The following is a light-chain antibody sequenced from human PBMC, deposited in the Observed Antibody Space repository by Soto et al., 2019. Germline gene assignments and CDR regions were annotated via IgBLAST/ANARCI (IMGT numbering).Light chain of an antibody. V-gene: IGKV1-16*02. CDR1: QGIGSS. Sequence: DIQMTQSPSSLSASVGDRVTITCRASQGIGSSLAWFQQKPGKAPKSLIYEISALHLGVPSKFSGSGSGTDFTLTISSLQPEDFATYHCQQYDSQPHTFGQGTTLEIK. CDR2: EIS. J-gene: IGKJ2*01. CDR3: QQYDSQPHT.